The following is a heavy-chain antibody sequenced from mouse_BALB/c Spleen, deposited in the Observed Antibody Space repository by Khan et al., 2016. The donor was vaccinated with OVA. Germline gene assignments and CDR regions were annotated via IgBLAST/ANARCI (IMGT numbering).Heavy chain of an antibody. D-gene: IGHD2-4*01. Sequence: EVVLVESGGGLVQPGGSRKLSCAASGFTFSGFGMHWVRQAPEKGLEWVAYISSDSSTIYYADTVKGRFTISRDNHNNNLFLQLTSLRSEDPAMSYSARTDYYYCDNWGQCTTLTVSS. CDR3: ARTDYYYCDN. CDR2: ISSDSSTI. J-gene: IGHJ2*01. V-gene: IGHV5-17*02. CDR1: GFTFSGFG.